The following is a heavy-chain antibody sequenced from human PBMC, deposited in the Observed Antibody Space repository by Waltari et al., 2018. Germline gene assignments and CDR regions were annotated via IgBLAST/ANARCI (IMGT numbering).Heavy chain of an antibody. CDR3: ARHGVGGSYRSGWFDP. CDR2: SYYSGGT. CDR1: GGSISSSSYY. D-gene: IGHD1-26*01. V-gene: IGHV4-39*07. J-gene: IGHJ5*02. Sequence: QLQLQESGPGLVKPSETLSLTCTVSGGSISSSSYYWGWIRQPPGKGLEWIGSSYYSGGTYDNPSLKSRVTISVDTSKNQFSLKLSSVTAADTAVYYCARHGVGGSYRSGWFDPWGQGTLVTVSS.